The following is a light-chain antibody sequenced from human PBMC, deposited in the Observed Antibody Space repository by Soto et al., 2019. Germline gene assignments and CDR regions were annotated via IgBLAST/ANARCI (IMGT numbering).Light chain of an antibody. CDR2: GNS. CDR1: SSNIGAGYD. J-gene: IGLJ3*02. V-gene: IGLV1-40*01. CDR3: QSYDSSLFWV. Sequence: QSVLTQPPSVSGAPGQRVTISCTGNSSNIGAGYDVHWYQQLPGTAPKLLIYGNSNRPSGVPDRFSGSKSSTSASLAITGLQAEDEADYYCQSYDSSLFWVFGGGTKLTVL.